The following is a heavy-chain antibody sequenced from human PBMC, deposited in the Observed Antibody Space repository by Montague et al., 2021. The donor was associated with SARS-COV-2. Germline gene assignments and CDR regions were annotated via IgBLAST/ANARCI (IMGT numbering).Heavy chain of an antibody. D-gene: IGHD5-18*01. CDR3: ARGVDTGVVTVTGGFDS. V-gene: IGHV4-61*02. J-gene: IGHJ4*02. CDR1: GGSISRGYYY. CDR2: IYRSGSS. Sequence: TLSLTCTVSGGSISRGYYYWSWIRLPARKGLEWIGRIYRSGSSNYNLSLESRVALSVDTSRNQFSMKMTSVTAADTAMYYCARGVDTGVVTVTGGFDSWGQGTLVIVSS.